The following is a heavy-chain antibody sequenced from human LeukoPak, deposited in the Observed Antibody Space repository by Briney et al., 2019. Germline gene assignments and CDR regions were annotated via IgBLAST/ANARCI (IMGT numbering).Heavy chain of an antibody. D-gene: IGHD3-22*01. J-gene: IGHJ4*02. CDR1: GFTVSSNY. CDR3: ARDPYYYDSSGYYSNY. V-gene: IGHV3-66*01. CDR2: IYSGGST. Sequence: GGSLRLSCAASGFTVSSNYMSWVRQAPGKGLKWVSVIYSGGSTYYADSVKGRFTISRDNSKNTLYLQMNSLRAEDTAVYYCARDPYYYDSSGYYSNYWGQGTLVTVSS.